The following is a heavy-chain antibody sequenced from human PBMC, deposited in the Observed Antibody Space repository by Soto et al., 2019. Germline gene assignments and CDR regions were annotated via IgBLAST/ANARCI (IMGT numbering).Heavy chain of an antibody. D-gene: IGHD6-6*01. CDR3: ASQGYSSSSGSADYYYMDV. V-gene: IGHV1-18*01. CDR1: GYTFTSYG. CDR2: ISAYNGNT. Sequence: ASVKVSCKASGYTFTSYGISWVRQAPGQGLEWMGWISAYNGNTNYAQKLQGRVTMTTDTSTSTAYMELRSLRSDDTAVYYCASQGYSSSSGSADYYYMDVWGKGTTVTVS. J-gene: IGHJ6*03.